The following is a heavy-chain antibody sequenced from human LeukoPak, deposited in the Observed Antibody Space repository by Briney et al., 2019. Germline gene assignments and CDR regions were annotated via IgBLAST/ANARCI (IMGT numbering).Heavy chain of an antibody. CDR3: ARGYSSGPDYFDY. CDR1: GYRFTIYD. D-gene: IGHD6-19*01. Sequence: GASVKVCFKAAGYRFTIYDINWVRQAKGQGLEWMGWMNPNSGNRGYAQKVQGRVTMTRNTSIRTAYMELSSLRSEDTAVYYCARGYSSGPDYFDYWGQGTLVTVSS. CDR2: MNPNSGNR. V-gene: IGHV1-8*01. J-gene: IGHJ4*02.